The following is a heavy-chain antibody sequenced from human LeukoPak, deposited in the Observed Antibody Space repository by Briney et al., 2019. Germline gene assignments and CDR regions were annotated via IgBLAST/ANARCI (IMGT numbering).Heavy chain of an antibody. CDR2: ISSSGSTI. CDR1: GFTFSDYY. D-gene: IGHD2-15*01. Sequence: PGGSLRLSCAASGFTFSDYYMSWIRQAPGKGLEWVSYISSSGSTIYYADSVKGRFTISRDNAKNSLYLQMNSLRAEDTAVYYCARNNLPSGSVVVGDYYYGMDVWGQGTTVTVSS. V-gene: IGHV3-11*01. CDR3: ARNNLPSGSVVVGDYYYGMDV. J-gene: IGHJ6*02.